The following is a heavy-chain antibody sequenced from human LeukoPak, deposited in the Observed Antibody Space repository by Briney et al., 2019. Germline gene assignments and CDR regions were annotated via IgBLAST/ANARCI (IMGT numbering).Heavy chain of an antibody. V-gene: IGHV1-69*13. J-gene: IGHJ4*02. CDR3: ARTTLIGCSSTSCYGAD. Sequence: ASVKVSCKASGGTFSSYAISWVRQAPGQGLEWMGRIIPIFGTANYAQKFQGRVTITADESTSTAYMELSSLRSEDTAVYYCARTTLIGCSSTSCYGADWGQGTLVTVSS. D-gene: IGHD2-2*01. CDR2: IIPIFGTA. CDR1: GGTFSSYA.